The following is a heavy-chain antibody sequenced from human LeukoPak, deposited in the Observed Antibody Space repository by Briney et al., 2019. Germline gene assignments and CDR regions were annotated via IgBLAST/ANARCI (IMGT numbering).Heavy chain of an antibody. CDR2: IYHSGTT. J-gene: IGHJ4*02. CDR1: GAFITNSHW. V-gene: IGHV4-4*02. D-gene: IGHD4-17*01. Sequence: SGTLSLTCAVSGAFITNSHWWSWARQPPGKGLEWIGEIYHSGTTDYNPSLQSRVTMSVDKSKNQFSLKLSSVTAADTAVYYCATYFYGEYGSYYFDYWGQGTLVTVSS. CDR3: ATYFYGEYGSYYFDY.